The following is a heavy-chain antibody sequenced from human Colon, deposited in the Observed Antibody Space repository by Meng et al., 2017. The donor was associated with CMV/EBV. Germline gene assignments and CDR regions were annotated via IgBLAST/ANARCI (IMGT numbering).Heavy chain of an antibody. CDR1: GGSISSYY. V-gene: IGHV4-59*01. CDR3: ARGNRATGGNFDY. Sequence: SETLSLTCTVSGGSISSYYWSWIRQPPGKGLEWIGYIYYSGSTNYNPSLKSRVTISVDTSKNQFSLKVGSVTAADTAVYYCARGNRATGGNFDYWGQGTLVTVSS. CDR2: IYYSGST. D-gene: IGHD2-8*02. J-gene: IGHJ4*02.